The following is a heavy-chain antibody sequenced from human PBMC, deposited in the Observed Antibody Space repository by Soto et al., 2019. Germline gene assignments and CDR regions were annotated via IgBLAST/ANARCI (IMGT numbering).Heavy chain of an antibody. CDR2: ISGSGGST. D-gene: IGHD1-1*01. CDR1: GFSFSSYA. J-gene: IGHJ5*01. CDR3: AKDTGTLTFNWFDS. Sequence: EVQLLESGGGLVQPGGSLRLSCAASGFSFSSYAMSWVRQAPGKGLEWVSAISGSGGSTYYADSVKGRFTISRDNSKNTLYLQMNSLRADDTAVYFCAKDTGTLTFNWFDSWGQGTLVTGSS. V-gene: IGHV3-23*01.